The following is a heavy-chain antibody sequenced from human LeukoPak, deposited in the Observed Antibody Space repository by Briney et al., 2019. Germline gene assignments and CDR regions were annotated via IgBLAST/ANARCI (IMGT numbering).Heavy chain of an antibody. D-gene: IGHD3-22*01. CDR1: GFTFSSYA. CDR2: ISYDGSNK. J-gene: IGHJ5*02. V-gene: IGHV3-30-3*01. Sequence: GGSLRLSCAASGFTFSSYAMHWVRQAPGKGLEWVAVISYDGSNKYYADSVKGRFTISRDNSKNTLYLQMNSLRAEDTAVYYCARDRSITYYYDSSGYYYWFDPWGQGTLLTVSS. CDR3: ARDRSITYYYDSSGYYYWFDP.